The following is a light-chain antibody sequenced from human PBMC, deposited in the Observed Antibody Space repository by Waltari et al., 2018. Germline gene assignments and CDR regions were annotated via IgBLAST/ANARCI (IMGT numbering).Light chain of an antibody. CDR1: SSDVGTHNL. Sequence: QSALTQPASVSGSPGQSITISCTGSSSDVGTHNLVSWYQQCPGKAPKRMIYEGSKRPSGVPHRFSGSKSGNMASLTISGLQAEDEGDYYCCAYGGSNSLIFGGGTKLTVL. V-gene: IGLV2-23*01. CDR2: EGS. CDR3: CAYGGSNSLI. J-gene: IGLJ2*01.